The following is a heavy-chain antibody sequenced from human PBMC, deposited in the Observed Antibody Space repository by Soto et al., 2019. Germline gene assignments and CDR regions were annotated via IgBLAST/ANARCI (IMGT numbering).Heavy chain of an antibody. J-gene: IGHJ4*02. CDR2: IYYTGST. V-gene: IGHV4-39*01. CDR3: AKRGYIFAYLPFDD. Sequence: QLQLQESSPGLVKPSETLSLTCTVSGGSISSSSYYWGWIRQPPGKGLEWIGIIYYTGSTYYNPSLKSRVTISVNTSKNQFSLNLNSVTAADTAVYYCAKRGYIFAYLPFDDWGQGTLVTVSS. CDR1: GGSISSSSYY. D-gene: IGHD5-18*01.